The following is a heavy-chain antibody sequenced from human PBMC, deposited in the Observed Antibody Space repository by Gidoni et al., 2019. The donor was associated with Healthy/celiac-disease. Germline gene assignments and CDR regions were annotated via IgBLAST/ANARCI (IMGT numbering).Heavy chain of an antibody. CDR3: ARGRRGVIINDY. CDR2: INHRGST. Sequence: QVQLQQWGAGLLKPSETLSLTCAVYGGSFSGYYWSWIRQPPGKGLEWIGEINHRGSTTYNPSLKSRFTISVDTSKNQFSLKLSSVTAADTAVYYCARGRRGVIINDYWGQGTLVTVSS. V-gene: IGHV4-34*01. J-gene: IGHJ4*02. D-gene: IGHD3-10*01. CDR1: GGSFSGYY.